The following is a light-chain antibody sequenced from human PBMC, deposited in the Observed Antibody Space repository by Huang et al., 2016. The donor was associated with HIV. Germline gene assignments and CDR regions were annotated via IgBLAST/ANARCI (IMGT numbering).Light chain of an antibody. CDR3: QQYNKWPPEYT. Sequence: VMMSQSPATLAASPGERGTRSCGASQSVNTNLAWSQQKPGPPPRLLISAASTRATGVPARFAGSGSGTEFTLTIDSLRSDDCAVYYCQQYNKWPPEYTFGQGTRLEIK. CDR2: AAS. CDR1: QSVNTN. J-gene: IGKJ2*01. V-gene: IGKV3-15*01.